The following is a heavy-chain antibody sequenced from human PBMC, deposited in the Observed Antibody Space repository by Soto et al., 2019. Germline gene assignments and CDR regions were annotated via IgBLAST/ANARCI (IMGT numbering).Heavy chain of an antibody. Sequence: PGGSLRLSCAAPGFTFSSYSMNWVRQAPGKGLEWVSYVSSSSSTIYYADSVKGRFTISRDNAKNSLYLQMNSLRDEDTAVYYCARKRNYDVWSGYLPGYYGMDVWGQGTTVTVAS. CDR2: VSSSSSTI. CDR1: GFTFSSYS. V-gene: IGHV3-48*02. D-gene: IGHD3-3*01. CDR3: ARKRNYDVWSGYLPGYYGMDV. J-gene: IGHJ6*02.